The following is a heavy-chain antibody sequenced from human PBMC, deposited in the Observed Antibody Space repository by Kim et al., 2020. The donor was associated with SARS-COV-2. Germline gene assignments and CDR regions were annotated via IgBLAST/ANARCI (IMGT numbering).Heavy chain of an antibody. J-gene: IGHJ6*02. CDR3: SPLGGGTSGYYYGMDV. D-gene: IGHD1-26*01. V-gene: IGHV3-73*01. Sequence: GGSLRLSCAGSGLSFSGSTMHWVRQASGKGLEWVGRIRSKANSYATEYAASVKGRFTISRDDSKNTEYLQMKSLKTEDTAVYYCSPLGGGTSGYYYGMDVWGQGTTVTVSS. CDR2: IRSKANSYAT. CDR1: GLSFSGST.